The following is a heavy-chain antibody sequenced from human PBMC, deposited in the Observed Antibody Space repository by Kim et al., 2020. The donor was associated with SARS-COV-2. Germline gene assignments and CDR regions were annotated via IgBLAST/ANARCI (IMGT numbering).Heavy chain of an antibody. V-gene: IGHV1-46*01. CDR3: ARGALVQLWDYYYYGMDV. CDR1: GYTFTSYY. Sequence: ASVKVSCKASGYTFTSYYMHWVRQAPGQGLEWMGIINPSGGSTSYAQKFQGRVTMTRDTSTSTVYMELSSLRSEDTAVYYCARGALVQLWDYYYYGMDVWGQGTTVTVSS. J-gene: IGHJ6*02. CDR2: INPSGGST. D-gene: IGHD5-18*01.